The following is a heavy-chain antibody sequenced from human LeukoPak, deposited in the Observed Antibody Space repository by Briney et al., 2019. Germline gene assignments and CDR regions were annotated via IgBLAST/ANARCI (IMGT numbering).Heavy chain of an antibody. CDR3: EREGDILGATIDS. J-gene: IGHJ4*02. V-gene: IGHV4-4*07. CDR2: VYTNGGT. Sequence: PSETLSLTCVVSGGSINSDFWSWIRQPAGKGLEWIGRVYTNGGTNYNPSLKSRVTISIDTAKNQFSLKLKSVTAADTAFYYCEREGDILGATIDSWGQGTLVTVSS. D-gene: IGHD1-26*01. CDR1: GGSINSDF.